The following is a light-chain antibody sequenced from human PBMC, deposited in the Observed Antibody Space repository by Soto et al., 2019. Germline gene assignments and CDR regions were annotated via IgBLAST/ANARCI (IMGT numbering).Light chain of an antibody. J-gene: IGLJ1*01. V-gene: IGLV2-14*01. CDR2: DVT. CDR1: SSDVGSYYS. Sequence: QSALTQPASVSGSPGQSITISCTGTSSDVGSYYSVSWYQQHPGKAPKLMIYDVTNRPSGVSNRFSGSKSGDTASLTISGLQPEDEADYYCSSYTTTSTYVFGTGTKVTVL. CDR3: SSYTTTSTYV.